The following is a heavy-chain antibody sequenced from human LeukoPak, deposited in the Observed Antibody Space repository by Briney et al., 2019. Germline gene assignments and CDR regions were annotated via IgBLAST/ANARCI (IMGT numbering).Heavy chain of an antibody. CDR1: GGSISSSNW. V-gene: IGHV4-4*02. D-gene: IGHD6-19*01. CDR3: ARFGAVAGENLDAFDI. Sequence: SGTLSLTCAVPGGSISSSNWWSWVRQPPGKGLEWIGEIYHSGSTNYNPSLKSRVTISVDKSKNQFSLKLSSVTAADTAVYYCARFGAVAGENLDAFDIWGQGTMVTVSS. J-gene: IGHJ3*02. CDR2: IYHSGST.